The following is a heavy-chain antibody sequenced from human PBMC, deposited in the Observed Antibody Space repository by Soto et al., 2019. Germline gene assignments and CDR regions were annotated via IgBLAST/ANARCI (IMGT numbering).Heavy chain of an antibody. CDR2: IKSKTDGGTT. V-gene: IGHV3-15*01. CDR1: GFTFSNAW. CDR3: TTEVVVVITPFDY. Sequence: RPLRLSCAASGFTFSNAWMSWVRQAPGKGLEWVGRIKSKTDGGTTDYAAPVKGRFTISRDDSKNTLYLQMNSLKTEDTAVYYCTTEVVVVITPFDYWSQGTLVTVSS. J-gene: IGHJ4*02. D-gene: IGHD3-22*01.